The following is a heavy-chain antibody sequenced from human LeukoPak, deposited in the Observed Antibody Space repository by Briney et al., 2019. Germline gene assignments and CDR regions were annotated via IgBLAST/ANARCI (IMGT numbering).Heavy chain of an antibody. CDR2: ISAYNGNT. Sequence: GASVKVSCKASGYTFTSYGISWVRQAPGQGLEWMGWISAYNGNTNYAQKLQGRVTMTTDTSTSTAYMELRSLRSDDTAVYYCAKNINSGTHYYFDYWGQGSLVTVSS. CDR3: AKNINSGTHYYFDY. CDR1: GYTFTSYG. D-gene: IGHD1-26*01. V-gene: IGHV1-18*01. J-gene: IGHJ4*02.